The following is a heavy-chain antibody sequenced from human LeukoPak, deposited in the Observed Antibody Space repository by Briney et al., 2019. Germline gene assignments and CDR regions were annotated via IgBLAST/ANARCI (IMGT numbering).Heavy chain of an antibody. CDR1: GYTLTELS. CDR3: AGDGSWYGLGKLFDY. D-gene: IGHD6-13*01. CDR2: FDPEDGET. Sequence: ASVKVSCKVSGYTLTELSMHWVRQAPGKGLEWMGGFDPEDGETIYAQKFQGRVTMTEDTSTDTAYMELSSLRSEDTAVYYCAGDGSWYGLGKLFDYWGQGTLVTVSS. J-gene: IGHJ4*02. V-gene: IGHV1-24*01.